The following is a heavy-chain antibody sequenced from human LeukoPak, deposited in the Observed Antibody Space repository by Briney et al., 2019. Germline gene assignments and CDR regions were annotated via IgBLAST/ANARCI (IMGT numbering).Heavy chain of an antibody. CDR2: IYYSGST. CDR3: ASLRGYSSYYYIDV. J-gene: IGHJ6*03. CDR1: GGSISSYY. D-gene: IGHD5-18*01. V-gene: IGHV4-59*01. Sequence: PSETLSLTCTVSGGSISSYYWSWIRQPPGKGVEWIGYIYYSGSTNYNPSLKRRVTISVDTSKNQFSLKLSSVTAADTAVYYCASLRGYSSYYYIDVWGKGTTVTVSS.